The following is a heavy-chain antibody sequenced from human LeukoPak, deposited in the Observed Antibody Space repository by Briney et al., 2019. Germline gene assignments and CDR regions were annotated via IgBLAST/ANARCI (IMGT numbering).Heavy chain of an antibody. CDR1: AFTFSSYS. D-gene: IGHD3-22*01. CDR3: ARDSRQDYYDSSGYLWFAFDI. J-gene: IGHJ3*02. V-gene: IGHV3-21*04. CDR2: ISSSGSYI. Sequence: GGSLRLSCAASAFTFSSYSMNWVRQAPGKGLEWVSSISSSGSYIYYADSVKGRFTISRDNSKNTLYLQMNSLRAEDTAVYYCARDSRQDYYDSSGYLWFAFDIWGQGTMVTVSS.